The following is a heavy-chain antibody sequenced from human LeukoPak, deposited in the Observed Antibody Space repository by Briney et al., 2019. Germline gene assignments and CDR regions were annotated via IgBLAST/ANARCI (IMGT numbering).Heavy chain of an antibody. Sequence: GGSLRLSCAASGFSFSDFYMSWIRQAPGKGLEWISYISQSGSDINYADSVRGRFTVSRDNAKNSLYLQMNSLRAEDTAVYYCARTARVGDYWGQGTLVTVSS. CDR3: ARTARVGDY. V-gene: IGHV3-11*01. D-gene: IGHD5-18*01. CDR2: ISQSGSDI. CDR1: GFSFSDFY. J-gene: IGHJ4*02.